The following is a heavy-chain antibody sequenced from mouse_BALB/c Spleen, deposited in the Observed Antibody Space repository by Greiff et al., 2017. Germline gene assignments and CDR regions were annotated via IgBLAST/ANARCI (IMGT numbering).Heavy chain of an antibody. CDR2: ILPGSGST. Sequence: VKLVESGAELMKPGASVKISCKATGYTFSSYWIEWVKQRPGHGLEWIGEILPGSGSTNYNEKFKGKATFTADTSSNTAYMQLSSLTSEDSAVYYCARGGSSYVRYYAMDYWGQGTSVTVSS. CDR1: GYTFSSYW. J-gene: IGHJ4*01. CDR3: ARGGSSYVRYYAMDY. V-gene: IGHV1-9*01. D-gene: IGHD1-1*01.